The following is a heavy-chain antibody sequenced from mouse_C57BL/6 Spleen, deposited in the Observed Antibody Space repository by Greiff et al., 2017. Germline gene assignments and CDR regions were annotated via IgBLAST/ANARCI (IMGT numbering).Heavy chain of an antibody. CDR1: GFSLTSYG. J-gene: IGHJ4*01. Sequence: VKLMESGPGLVQPSQSLSITCTVSGFSLTSYGVHWVRQSPGKGLEWLGVIWSGGSTDYNAAFISRLSISKDNSKSQVFFKMNSLQADDTAIYYCARNEDYGSSYGMDYWGQGTSVTVSS. V-gene: IGHV2-2*01. CDR3: ARNEDYGSSYGMDY. CDR2: IWSGGST. D-gene: IGHD1-1*01.